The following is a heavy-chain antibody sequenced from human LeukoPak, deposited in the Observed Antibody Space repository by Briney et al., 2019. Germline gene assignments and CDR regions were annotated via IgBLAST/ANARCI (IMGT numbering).Heavy chain of an antibody. Sequence: SVKVSCKASGGTFSSYAIGWVRQAPGQGLEWMGGIIPIFGTANYAQKFQGRVTITADESTSTAYMELSSLRSEDTAVYYCASKGGITMRSSAFMWFDYWGQGTLVTVSS. CDR3: ASKGGITMRSSAFMWFDY. D-gene: IGHD3-22*01. J-gene: IGHJ4*02. CDR2: IIPIFGTA. V-gene: IGHV1-69*13. CDR1: GGTFSSYA.